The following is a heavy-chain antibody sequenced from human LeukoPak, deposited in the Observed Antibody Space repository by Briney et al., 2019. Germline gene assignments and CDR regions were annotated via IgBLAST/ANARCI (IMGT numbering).Heavy chain of an antibody. D-gene: IGHD2-2*02. V-gene: IGHV4-38-2*02. CDR3: ARVACSSTSCYSDHYYYMDV. Sequence: SETLSLTCTVSGYSISSGYYWGWIRQPPGKGLEWIGSIYHSGSTYYSPSLKSRVTISVDTSKNQFSLKLSSVTAADTAVYYCARVACSSTSCYSDHYYYMDVWGKGTTVTVSS. CDR2: IYHSGST. CDR1: GYSISSGYY. J-gene: IGHJ6*03.